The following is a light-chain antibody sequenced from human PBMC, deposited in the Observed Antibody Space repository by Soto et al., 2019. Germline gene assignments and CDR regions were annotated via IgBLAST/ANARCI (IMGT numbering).Light chain of an antibody. V-gene: IGLV1-40*01. J-gene: IGLJ1*01. Sequence: QSVLTQPPSVSGAPGQRVTISCTGSSSNIGAGHDVHWYQQLPGTAPKPLIYGNSNRPSGVPDRFSGSKSGTSASLAITGLQAEDEADYYCQSYDSSLSGYYVFGTGTKVTVL. CDR2: GNS. CDR1: SSNIGAGHD. CDR3: QSYDSSLSGYYV.